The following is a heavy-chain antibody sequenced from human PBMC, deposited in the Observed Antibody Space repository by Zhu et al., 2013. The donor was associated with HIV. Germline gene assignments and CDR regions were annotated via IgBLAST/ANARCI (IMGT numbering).Heavy chain of an antibody. CDR2: MNPNSGNT. V-gene: IGHV1-8*03. CDR1: GYTFTSYD. J-gene: IGHJ6*02. CDR3: AIAQESTRWEGFIFYYFGMDV. Sequence: QVQLVQSGAEVKKPGASVKVSCTASGYTFTSYDINWVRQATGQGLEWMGWMNPNSGNTGYAQKFQDRLTISADESTSTVYMDLTRLRSDDTAVYYCAIAQESTRWEGFIFYYFGMDVWGQGTTIIVSS. D-gene: IGHD1-26*01.